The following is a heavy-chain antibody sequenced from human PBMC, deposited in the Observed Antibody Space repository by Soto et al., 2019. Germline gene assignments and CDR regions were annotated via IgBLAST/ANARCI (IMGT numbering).Heavy chain of an antibody. CDR2: IIPIFGTA. CDR3: AREPGVGSYYGSGSYYRVSDAFDI. J-gene: IGHJ3*02. CDR1: GGTFSSYA. D-gene: IGHD3-10*01. Sequence: SVKVSCKASGGTFSSYAISWVRQAPGQGLEWLGGIIPIFGTANYAQKFQGRVTITADKSTSTAYMELSSLRSEDTAVYYCAREPGVGSYYGSGSYYRVSDAFDIWGQGTMVTVSS. V-gene: IGHV1-69*06.